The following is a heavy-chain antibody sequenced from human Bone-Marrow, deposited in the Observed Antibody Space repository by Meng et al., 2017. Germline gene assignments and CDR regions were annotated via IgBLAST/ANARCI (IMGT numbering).Heavy chain of an antibody. CDR1: GDSISNYY. Sequence: SETLSLTCSVSGDSISNYYWNWLRQPAGKRLEWIGRTYVGGSTDYNPSLRSRVTVSVDTSKNQFSLKLTSVTAADTAVYYCAGGAVVTLIFYHAMDVWGQGTTVTVSS. D-gene: IGHD2-21*02. J-gene: IGHJ6*02. CDR2: TYVGGST. V-gene: IGHV4-4*07. CDR3: AGGAVVTLIFYHAMDV.